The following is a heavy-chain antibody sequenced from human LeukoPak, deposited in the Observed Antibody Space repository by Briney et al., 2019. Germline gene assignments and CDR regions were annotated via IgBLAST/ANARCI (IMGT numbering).Heavy chain of an antibody. Sequence: GGSLRLSCAASGFTFSSYWMSWVRQAPGKGLEWVANIKQDGSEKYYLDSVKGRFTISRDNAKKSLYLEMNSLGAEDTAVYYCARVMWMGWYFDSWGQGTLVTVSS. J-gene: IGHJ4*02. CDR3: ARVMWMGWYFDS. CDR2: IKQDGSEK. CDR1: GFTFSSYW. D-gene: IGHD5-12*01. V-gene: IGHV3-7*01.